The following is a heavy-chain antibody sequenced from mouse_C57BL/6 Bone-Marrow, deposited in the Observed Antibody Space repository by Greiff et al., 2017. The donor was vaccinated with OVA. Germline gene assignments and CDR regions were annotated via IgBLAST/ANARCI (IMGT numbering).Heavy chain of an antibody. V-gene: IGHV1-4*01. Sequence: VQLQQSGADLARPGASVKMSCKASGYTFTSYTMHWVKPRPGQGLEWIGYINPSSGYTKYNQKFTDQATLTADKSSSTAYMQLSRLTSEYSAFYYCASSNASQATCAMDYWGRGTAVTVSS. J-gene: IGHJ4*01. D-gene: IGHD3-2*02. CDR3: ASSNASQATCAMDY. CDR1: GYTFTSYT. CDR2: INPSSGYT.